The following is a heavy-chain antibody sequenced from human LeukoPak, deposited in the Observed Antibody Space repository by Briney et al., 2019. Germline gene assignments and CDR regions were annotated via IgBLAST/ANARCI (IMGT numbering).Heavy chain of an antibody. D-gene: IGHD3-10*01. J-gene: IGHJ4*02. CDR3: AKPPYGSGSDYNILSFDY. CDR1: GFTFSSYA. V-gene: IGHV3-23*01. Sequence: GGSLRLSCAASGFTFSSYAMTWGRQAPGKGLEWVSAISGSGGSIDYADSVKGRFFISRDNFKNTLYLQMNSLRAEDTAVYYCAKPPYGSGSDYNILSFDYWGRGTLVTVSS. CDR2: ISGSGGSI.